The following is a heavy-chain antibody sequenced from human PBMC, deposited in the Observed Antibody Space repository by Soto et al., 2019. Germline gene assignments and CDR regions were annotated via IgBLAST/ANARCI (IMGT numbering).Heavy chain of an antibody. CDR3: AKGTLVKPPGTRAFDI. J-gene: IGHJ3*02. V-gene: IGHV3-23*01. D-gene: IGHD6-13*01. CDR1: GXTVTNFS. Sequence: GSLRLSCAASGXTVTNFSMSWVRQAPGKGLEWVSTIVGGDGTTYYADYVKGRFNISRDNSNNALYLQMNSLRAGETAVYFCAKGTLVKPPGTRAFDIWGQGTMGTVSS. CDR2: IVGGDGTT.